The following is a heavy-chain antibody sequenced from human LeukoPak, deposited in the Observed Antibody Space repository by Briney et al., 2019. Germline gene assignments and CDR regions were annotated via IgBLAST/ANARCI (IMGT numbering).Heavy chain of an antibody. CDR3: ARGGYSVFQH. CDR1: GDTFSNYA. J-gene: IGHJ1*01. D-gene: IGHD6-13*01. Sequence: GASAKVSCKASGDTFSNYAINWVRQAPGQGLEWMGGITPIFHTTNYAQKFQGRVTMTRNTSISTAYMELSSLRSEDTAVYYCARGGYSVFQHWGQGTLVTVSS. V-gene: IGHV1-8*01. CDR2: ITPIFHTT.